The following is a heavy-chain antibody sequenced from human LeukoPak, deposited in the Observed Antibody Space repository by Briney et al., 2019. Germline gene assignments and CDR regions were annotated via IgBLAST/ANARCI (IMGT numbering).Heavy chain of an antibody. CDR3: ARDLLGPVDS. D-gene: IGHD2-15*01. Sequence: PGGSLRLSCAASGFAFSSSWMHWVRQAPGKGLVWVSRVNPDGSTTNYADSVKGRFTISRDNARNTLYLQMDSLRVEDTAVYYCARDLLGPVDSWGQGSLVTVSS. CDR1: GFAFSSSW. CDR2: VNPDGSTT. J-gene: IGHJ4*02. V-gene: IGHV3-74*01.